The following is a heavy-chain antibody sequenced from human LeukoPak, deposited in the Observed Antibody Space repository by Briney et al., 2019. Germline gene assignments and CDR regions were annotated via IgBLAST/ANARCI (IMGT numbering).Heavy chain of an antibody. J-gene: IGHJ4*02. CDR3: AKEIWPTVTTPGWTYFDY. CDR1: GFTFSSYA. V-gene: IGHV3-30*02. D-gene: IGHD4-17*01. Sequence: GGSLRLSCAVSGFTFSSYAMHWVRQAPGKGLEWVAFVRYDGSNKYYADSVKGRFTISRDNSKNTLYLQMNSLRAEDTAVYYCAKEIWPTVTTPGWTYFDYWGQGALVTVSS. CDR2: VRYDGSNK.